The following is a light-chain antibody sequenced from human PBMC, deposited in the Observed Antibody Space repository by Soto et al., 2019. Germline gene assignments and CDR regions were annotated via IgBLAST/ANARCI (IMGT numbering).Light chain of an antibody. V-gene: IGLV2-8*01. CDR2: EVN. J-gene: IGLJ2*01. CDR1: SSDVGGYNY. Sequence: QSVLTPPPSASGSPGQSVTISCTGTSSDVGGYNYVSWYQQHPGKAPKLMIYEVNKRPSGVPDRFSGSKSGNPASLTVSGLQAQDEADYYCSSYGGSSNLVFGGGTKVTVL. CDR3: SSYGGSSNLV.